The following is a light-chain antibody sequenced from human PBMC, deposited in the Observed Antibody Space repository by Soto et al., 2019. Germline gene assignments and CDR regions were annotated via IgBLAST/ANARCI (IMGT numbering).Light chain of an antibody. CDR2: DVS. CDR1: SSDGGGYKY. CDR3: SSYTSSSSLV. J-gene: IGLJ2*01. V-gene: IGLV2-14*03. Sequence: QSALTQPASVSGSPGQSITISCTGTSSDGGGYKYVSWYQHHPGKAPKLMIYDVSNRPSGVSNRFSGSKSGNTASLTISGLQAEDEADYYCSSYTSSSSLVFGGGTKLTVL.